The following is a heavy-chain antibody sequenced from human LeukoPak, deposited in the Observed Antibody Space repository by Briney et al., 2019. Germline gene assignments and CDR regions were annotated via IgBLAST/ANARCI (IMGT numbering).Heavy chain of an antibody. V-gene: IGHV3-23*01. CDR1: GFTFSSYA. Sequence: GGSLRLSCAASGFTFSSYAMSWVRQAPGKGLEGVSAISGSGGSTYYADSVKGRFTISRDNSKNTLYLQMNSLRAEDTAVYYCAKDAWFGELWPDVNDYWGQGTLVTVSS. D-gene: IGHD3-10*01. J-gene: IGHJ4*02. CDR2: ISGSGGST. CDR3: AKDAWFGELWPDVNDY.